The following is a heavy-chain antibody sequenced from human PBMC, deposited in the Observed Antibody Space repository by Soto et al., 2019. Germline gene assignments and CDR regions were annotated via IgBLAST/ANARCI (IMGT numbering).Heavy chain of an antibody. J-gene: IGHJ4*02. CDR1: GGTLSSYA. CDR3: ATGYSSGWYYFDY. Sequence: SVKVSCKASGGTLSSYAVSWVRQAPGQGLEWMGGIIPIFGTANYAQKFQGRVTITADESTSTAYMELSSLRSEDTAVYYCATGYSSGWYYFDYWGQGTLVTVSS. D-gene: IGHD6-19*01. CDR2: IIPIFGTA. V-gene: IGHV1-69*13.